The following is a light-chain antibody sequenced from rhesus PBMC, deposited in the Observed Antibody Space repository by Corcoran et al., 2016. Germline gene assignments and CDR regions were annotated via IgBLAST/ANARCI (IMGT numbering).Light chain of an antibody. CDR3: SSYAGSNIYI. J-gene: IGLJ1*01. Sequence: QAALTQPRSVSGSPGQSVTISCTGTSNDIGGYNYFSWYQQHPGTAPKLMIYEVSKRPSGVSDRFSGSKSGNTASLTISGLQAEDEADYYCSSYAGSNIYIFGAGTRLTVL. CDR2: EVS. V-gene: IGLV2-32*02. CDR1: SNDIGGYNY.